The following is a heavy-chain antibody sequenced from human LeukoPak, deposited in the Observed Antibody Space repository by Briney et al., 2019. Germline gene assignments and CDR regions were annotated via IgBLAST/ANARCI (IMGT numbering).Heavy chain of an antibody. V-gene: IGHV4-59*01. CDR3: ARGGGFGSPPGF. D-gene: IGHD1-26*01. CDR1: GGSISNYY. J-gene: IGHJ4*02. Sequence: SATLSLTCTVSGGSISNYYWSWIRQSPEKGLEWIGYIYHSGSANYNPSLTSRVTISVDTSKNQFSLKLASVTAADTAVYYCARGGGFGSPPGFWGQGTLVTVSS. CDR2: IYHSGSA.